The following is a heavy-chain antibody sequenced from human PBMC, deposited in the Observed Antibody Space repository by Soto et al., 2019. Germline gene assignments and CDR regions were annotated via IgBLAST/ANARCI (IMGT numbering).Heavy chain of an antibody. D-gene: IGHD3-9*01. J-gene: IGHJ4*02. V-gene: IGHV3-30-3*01. CDR3: ARDQYDILTGPNY. CDR2: ISYDGSNK. CDR1: GFTFSGYA. Sequence: QVQLVESGGGVVQPGRSLRLSCAASGFTFSGYAMHWVRQAPGKGLEWVAVISYDGSNKYYADSVKGRFTISRDNSKDTLYLKMNGLRPEDAAVYYCARDQYDILTGPNYWGQGTLVTVSS.